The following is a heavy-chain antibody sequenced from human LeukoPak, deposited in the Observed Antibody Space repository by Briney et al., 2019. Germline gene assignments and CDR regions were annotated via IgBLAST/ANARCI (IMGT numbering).Heavy chain of an antibody. CDR3: ARGRYYDSSGYYKGVYAFDI. D-gene: IGHD3-22*01. CDR2: ISSSSSYI. J-gene: IGHJ3*02. CDR1: GFTFSNYN. Sequence: GGSLRLSCAASGFTFSNYNMHWVRQAPGKGLEWVSSISSSSSYIYYADSVKGRFTISRDNAKNSLYLQMTNLRAEDTAVYYCARGRYYDSSGYYKGVYAFDIWGQGTMVTVSS. V-gene: IGHV3-21*01.